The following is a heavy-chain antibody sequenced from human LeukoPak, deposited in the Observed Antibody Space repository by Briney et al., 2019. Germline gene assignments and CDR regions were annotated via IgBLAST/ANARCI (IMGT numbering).Heavy chain of an antibody. CDR2: IYSGGST. J-gene: IGHJ4*02. D-gene: IGHD3-22*01. Sequence: GGSLRLSCAASGFTVSSNYMSWVRQAPGKGLEWVSVIYSGGSTYYADSVKGRLTISRDNSKNTLYLQMNSLRAEDTAVYYCAREARYYDSSAYWGQGTLVTVSS. CDR1: GFTVSSNY. CDR3: AREARYYDSSAY. V-gene: IGHV3-53*01.